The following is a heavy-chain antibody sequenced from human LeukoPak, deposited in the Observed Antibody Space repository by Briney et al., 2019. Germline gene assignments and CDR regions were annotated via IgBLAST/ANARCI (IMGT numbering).Heavy chain of an antibody. CDR2: IFHTGNT. CDR1: GGSISSYY. CDR3: ARGMTTVEI. Sequence: SETLSLTCTVSGGSISSYYWSWIRQPPGKGLEWIGNIFHTGNTYYKPSLKSRATISVDTSKNQFSLKLRSVTAADTAMYYCARGMTTVEIWGQGTLVTVSS. J-gene: IGHJ4*02. D-gene: IGHD4-23*01. V-gene: IGHV4-59*08.